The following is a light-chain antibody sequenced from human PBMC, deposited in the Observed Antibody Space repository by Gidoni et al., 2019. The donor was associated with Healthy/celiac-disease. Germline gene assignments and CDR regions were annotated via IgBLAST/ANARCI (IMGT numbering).Light chain of an antibody. J-gene: IGKJ2*01. Sequence: DIVMTQSPDSLAVSLGERATINCKSSQSVLYSSNNKNYLAWYQQKPGQPPKLLIYWASTRESGVPDRFSGSGSGTDFTLTIISLQAEDVAVYYCQQYYSTPPYTFXQXTKLEIK. CDR1: QSVLYSSNNKNY. V-gene: IGKV4-1*01. CDR2: WAS. CDR3: QQYYSTPPYT.